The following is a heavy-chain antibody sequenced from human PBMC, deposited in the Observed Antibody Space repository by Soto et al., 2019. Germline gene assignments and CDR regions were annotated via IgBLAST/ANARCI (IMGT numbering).Heavy chain of an antibody. CDR3: ARGDCVGGTCYSLAGSFYYDMDV. Sequence: EVQLVESGGGLVQPGGSLRLSCAASGFTFTNYWMDWVRQAPGEGLVWVSRINNDGSVSSYADSRKGRITIARDNVKKNLYLQMDSLSAADTAVYYCARGDCVGGTCYSLAGSFYYDMDVWGKGTTVTVFS. D-gene: IGHD2-15*01. CDR2: INNDGSVS. CDR1: GFTFTNYW. J-gene: IGHJ6*03. V-gene: IGHV3-74*01.